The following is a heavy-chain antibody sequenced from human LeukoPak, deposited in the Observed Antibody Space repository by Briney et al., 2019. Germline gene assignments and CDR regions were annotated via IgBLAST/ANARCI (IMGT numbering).Heavy chain of an antibody. Sequence: SETLSLTCTVSGGSITRSSYYWGWIRQPPGKGLEWIGSIYYSGSTYYNPSLKSRVTISVDTSKNQFSLKLSSVTAADTAVYYCARSHEGIDYWGQGTLVTVSS. CDR2: IYYSGST. CDR3: ARSHEGIDY. CDR1: GGSITRSSYY. D-gene: IGHD3-10*01. J-gene: IGHJ4*02. V-gene: IGHV4-39*07.